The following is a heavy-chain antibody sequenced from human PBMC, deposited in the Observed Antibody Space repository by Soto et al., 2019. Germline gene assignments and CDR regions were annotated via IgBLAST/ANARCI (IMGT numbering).Heavy chain of an antibody. D-gene: IGHD3-22*01. V-gene: IGHV3-33*01. CDR2: IWYDGSNK. J-gene: IGHJ3*02. Sequence: QVQLVESGGGVVQPGRSLRLSCAASGFTFSSYGMHWVRQAPGKGLEWVAVIWYDGSNKYYADSMKGRFTISRDNSKNTLYLQMNSLRAEDTAVYYCASLYDSSGFDAFDIWGQGTMVTVSS. CDR3: ASLYDSSGFDAFDI. CDR1: GFTFSSYG.